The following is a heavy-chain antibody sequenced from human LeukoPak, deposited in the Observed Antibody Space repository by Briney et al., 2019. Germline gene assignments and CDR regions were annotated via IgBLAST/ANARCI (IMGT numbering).Heavy chain of an antibody. CDR1: GGSISSYY. V-gene: IGHV4-59*01. CDR3: AGASYESSGVH. J-gene: IGHJ4*02. D-gene: IGHD3-22*01. Sequence: SETLSLTCTASGGSISSYYWSWIRQPPGKGLEWIGYIYYSGSTNYNPSLKSRVTISVDTSKNQFSLKLSSVTAADTAVYYCAGASYESSGVHWGQGTLVTVSS. CDR2: IYYSGST.